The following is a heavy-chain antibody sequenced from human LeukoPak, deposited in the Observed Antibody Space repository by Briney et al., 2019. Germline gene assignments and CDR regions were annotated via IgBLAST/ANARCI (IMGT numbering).Heavy chain of an antibody. CDR3: ARDHLLYSGYAQGYYMDV. CDR2: IKQDGSEK. J-gene: IGHJ6*03. CDR1: RFTFSDYW. Sequence: SGGSLRLSCAASRFTFSDYWMSWVRQAPGKGLEWVANIKQDGSEKAYVDSVKGRFTISRDNAKNSLYLQMNSLRAEDTAVYYCARDHLLYSGYAQGYYMDVWGTGTTVTVSS. V-gene: IGHV3-7*01. D-gene: IGHD5-12*01.